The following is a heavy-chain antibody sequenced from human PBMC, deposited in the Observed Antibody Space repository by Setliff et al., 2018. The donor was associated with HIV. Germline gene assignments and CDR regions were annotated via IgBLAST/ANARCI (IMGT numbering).Heavy chain of an antibody. J-gene: IGHJ6*03. V-gene: IGHV1-18*01. D-gene: IGHD6-13*01. CDR1: GYTFINYH. Sequence: ASVKVSCKASGYTFINYHITWVRQAPGQGLEWVGSISASSVNTNYTQGRVTMTTDISTSPAYMELRSLRSADSAVYYCARVPVSSYYYYMDVWGKGTTVTVSS. CDR3: ARVPVSSYYYYMDV. CDR2: ISASSVNT.